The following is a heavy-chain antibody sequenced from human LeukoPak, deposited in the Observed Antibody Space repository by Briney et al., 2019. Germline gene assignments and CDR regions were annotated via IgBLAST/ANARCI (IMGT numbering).Heavy chain of an antibody. D-gene: IGHD6-13*01. CDR3: ARVPNSSSWYLARYYYYGMDV. CDR1: GFTFSSYA. V-gene: IGHV3-30-3*01. CDR2: ISYDGSNK. J-gene: IGHJ6*02. Sequence: GRSLRLSCAASGFTFSSYAMHWVRQAPGKGLEWVAVISYDGSNKYYADSAKGRFTISRDNSKNTLYLQMNSLRAEDTAVYYCARVPNSSSWYLARYYYYGMDVWGQGTTVTVSS.